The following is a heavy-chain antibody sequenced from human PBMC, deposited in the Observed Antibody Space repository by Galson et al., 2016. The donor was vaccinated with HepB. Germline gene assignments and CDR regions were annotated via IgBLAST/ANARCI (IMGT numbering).Heavy chain of an antibody. CDR2: IIPVFGTT. J-gene: IGHJ5*02. Sequence: SVKVSCKASGGTFSSDAIDWVRQAPGQGLEWMGKIIPVFGTTKYAQKFKGRVTITADESTSTAYMELSSLRSEDTAVYYCARDRVAARGWFDPWGQGTLVTGSS. V-gene: IGHV1-69*13. CDR3: ARDRVAARGWFDP. CDR1: GGTFSSDA. D-gene: IGHD1-26*01.